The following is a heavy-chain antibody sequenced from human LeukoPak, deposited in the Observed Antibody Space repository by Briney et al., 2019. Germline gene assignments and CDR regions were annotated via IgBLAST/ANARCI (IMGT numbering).Heavy chain of an antibody. CDR2: IYYSGST. Sequence: SETLSLTCTVSGGSVSSYYWSWIRQTPEKGLEWIGYIYYSGSTNYNPSLKSRVTISVDTSKNQFSLKLSSVTAADTAVYYCARGGESYYYYYMDVWGKGTTVTISS. CDR3: ARGGESYYYYYMDV. V-gene: IGHV4-59*02. J-gene: IGHJ6*03. D-gene: IGHD3-10*01. CDR1: GGSVSSYY.